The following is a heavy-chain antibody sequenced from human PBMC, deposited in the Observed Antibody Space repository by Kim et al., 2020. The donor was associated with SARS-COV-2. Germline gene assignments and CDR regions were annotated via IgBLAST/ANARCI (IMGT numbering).Heavy chain of an antibody. CDR2: IYYSGST. CDR3: ARQRGSYDFWSGYLSYYYCGIDL. D-gene: IGHD3-3*01. J-gene: IGHJ6*02. V-gene: IGHV4-59*08. Sequence: SETLSLTCTVSGGSISSYYWSWIRQPPGKGLEWIGYIYYSGSTNYNPSLKSRATISVATSKNQFSLKLSAVTAADTAMYYCARQRGSYDFWSGYLSYYYCGIDLWGQGTTVTVSS. CDR1: GGSISSYY.